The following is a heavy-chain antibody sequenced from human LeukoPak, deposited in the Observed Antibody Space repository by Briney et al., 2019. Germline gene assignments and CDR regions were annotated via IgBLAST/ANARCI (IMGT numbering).Heavy chain of an antibody. V-gene: IGHV4-59*08. D-gene: IGHD1-7*01. J-gene: IGHJ3*02. CDR1: GGSISSYY. Sequence: SETLSLTCTVSGGSISSYYWSWIRRPPGKGLEWIGYIYYSGSTNYNPSLKSRVTISVDTSKNQFSLKLSSVTAADTAVYYCARQLGLQRNAFDIWGQGTMVTVSS. CDR3: ARQLGLQRNAFDI. CDR2: IYYSGST.